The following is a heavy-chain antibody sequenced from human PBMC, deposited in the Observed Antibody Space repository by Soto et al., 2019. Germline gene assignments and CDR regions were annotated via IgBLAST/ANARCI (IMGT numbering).Heavy chain of an antibody. CDR3: AKAHYYDSSGYFDY. Sequence: PGGSLRLSCAASGFTFSSYGMHWVRQAPGKGLEWVAVISYDGSNKYYADSVKGRFTISRDNSKNTLYLQMNSLRAEDTAVYYCAKAHYYDSSGYFDYWGQGTLVTVSS. V-gene: IGHV3-30*18. CDR1: GFTFSSYG. D-gene: IGHD3-22*01. J-gene: IGHJ4*02. CDR2: ISYDGSNK.